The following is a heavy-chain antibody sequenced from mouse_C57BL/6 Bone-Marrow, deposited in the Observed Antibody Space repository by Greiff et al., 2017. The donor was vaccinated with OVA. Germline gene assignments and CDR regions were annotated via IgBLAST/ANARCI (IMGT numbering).Heavy chain of an antibody. J-gene: IGHJ3*01. CDR1: GYTFTSYC. Sequence: QVQLQQSGAELVKPGASVKLSCKASGYTFTSYCMHWVKQRPGQGLEWIGMIHPNSGSTNYHEKFKSKATLTVDKSSSTAYMQLSSVTSEDSAVDDCSGGWGSQAWFGDRGQGALVTVA. CDR2: IHPNSGST. V-gene: IGHV1-64*01. CDR3: SGGWGSQAWFGD.